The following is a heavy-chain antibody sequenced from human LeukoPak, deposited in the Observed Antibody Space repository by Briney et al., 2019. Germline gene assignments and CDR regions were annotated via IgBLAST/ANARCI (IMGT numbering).Heavy chain of an antibody. D-gene: IGHD3-22*01. Sequence: GASVKVSCKASGYTFTDYYMHWVRQAPGQGLEWMGWINPNSGGTNYAQKFQGRVTMTRDTSISTAYMELSRLRSDDTAVYYCARDRVYDSSGYYPPLGYWGQGTLVTVSS. CDR3: ARDRVYDSSGYYPPLGY. J-gene: IGHJ4*02. CDR1: GYTFTDYY. V-gene: IGHV1-2*02. CDR2: INPNSGGT.